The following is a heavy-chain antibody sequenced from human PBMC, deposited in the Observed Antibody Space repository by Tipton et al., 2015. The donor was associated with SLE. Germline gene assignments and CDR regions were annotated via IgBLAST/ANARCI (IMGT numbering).Heavy chain of an antibody. Sequence: TLSLTCTVSGGSIGSGSYYWSWIRQPAGKGLEWIGHVYTSGITNFNPSLKSRVTISLDTSNNQFSLNLISVTAADTAVYFCARSPAYCGGDCYDNWFDPWGQGTLVTISS. V-gene: IGHV4-61*09. J-gene: IGHJ5*02. CDR1: GGSIGSGSYY. CDR3: ARSPAYCGGDCYDNWFDP. D-gene: IGHD2-21*01. CDR2: VYTSGIT.